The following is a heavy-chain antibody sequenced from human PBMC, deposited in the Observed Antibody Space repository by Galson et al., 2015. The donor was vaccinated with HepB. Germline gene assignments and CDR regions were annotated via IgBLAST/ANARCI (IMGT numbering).Heavy chain of an antibody. CDR3: ARQGYRQQLVWENWFDP. CDR1: GYSFTSYW. Sequence: QSGAEVKKPGESLRISCKGSGYSFTSYWISWVRQMPRKGLEWMGRIDPSDSYTNYSPSFQGHVTISADKSISTAYLQWSSLKASDTAMYYCARQGYRQQLVWENWFDPWGQGTLVTVSS. D-gene: IGHD6-13*01. CDR2: IDPSDSYT. V-gene: IGHV5-10-1*01. J-gene: IGHJ5*02.